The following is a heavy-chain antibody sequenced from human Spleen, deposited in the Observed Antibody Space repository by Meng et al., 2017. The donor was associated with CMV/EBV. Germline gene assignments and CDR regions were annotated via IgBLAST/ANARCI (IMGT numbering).Heavy chain of an antibody. CDR2: INPNPNTGGT. J-gene: IGHJ4*02. V-gene: IGHV1-2*02. CDR1: GYTFIGYY. Sequence: ASVKVSCKASGYTFIGYYIHWVRQAPGQGLEWMGWINPNPNTGGTINAQKFQGRVTMTRDMSTSTAYMELRSLRSDDTAVYYCARDKGGYINWYFHNILAIDYWGQGTLVTVSS. CDR3: ARDKGGYINWYFHNILAIDY. D-gene: IGHD1-7*01.